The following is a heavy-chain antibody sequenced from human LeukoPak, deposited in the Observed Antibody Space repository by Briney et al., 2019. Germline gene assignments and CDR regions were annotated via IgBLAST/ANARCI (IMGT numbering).Heavy chain of an antibody. CDR2: INPNSGRT. CDR3: AREFRTTTWSYDAFDL. CDR1: GYTFTDYY. D-gene: IGHD1/OR15-1a*01. V-gene: IGHV1-2*02. Sequence: ASVKVSCKASGYTFTDYYMHWVRQAPGQGLEWVGWINPNSGRTNYAQKFQDGVTMTRDTSNNTSYMDLSSLTSDDTAVYYCAREFRTTTWSYDAFDLWGQGTMVTVSS. J-gene: IGHJ3*01.